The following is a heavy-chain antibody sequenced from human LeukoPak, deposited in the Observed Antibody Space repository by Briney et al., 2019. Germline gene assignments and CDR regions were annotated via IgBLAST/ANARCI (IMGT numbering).Heavy chain of an antibody. CDR1: GFTFTSSA. Sequence: GASVKVSCKASGFTFTSSAMQWVRQARGQRLEWIGWIVVGSGNTNYAQKFQERVTITRDMSTSTAYMELSSLRAEDTALYYCARMSISGYYGDYWYFDLWGRGTLVTVSS. V-gene: IGHV1-58*02. D-gene: IGHD4-17*01. CDR2: IVVGSGNT. J-gene: IGHJ2*01. CDR3: ARMSISGYYGDYWYFDL.